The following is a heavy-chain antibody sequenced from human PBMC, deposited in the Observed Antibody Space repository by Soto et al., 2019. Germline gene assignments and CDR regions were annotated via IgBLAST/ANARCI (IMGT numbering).Heavy chain of an antibody. J-gene: IGHJ5*02. CDR2: INHSGST. CDR3: ARVRGQGSSKTLLAVKCWFDP. CDR1: GGSFSGYY. V-gene: IGHV4-34*01. Sequence: SETLSLTCAVYGGSFSGYYWSWIRQPPGKGLEWIGEINHSGSTNYNPSLKSRVTISVDTSKNQFSLKLSSVTAADTAVYYCARVRGQGSSKTLLAVKCWFDPWGQGTLVTVSS. D-gene: IGHD6-6*01.